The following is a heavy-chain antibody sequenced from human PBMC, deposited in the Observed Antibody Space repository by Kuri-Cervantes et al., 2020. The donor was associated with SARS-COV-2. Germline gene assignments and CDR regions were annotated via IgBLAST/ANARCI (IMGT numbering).Heavy chain of an antibody. CDR3: AKSSTITIFGVVIIPEYFQH. Sequence: GSLRLSCTASGFTFGDYGMSWVRQAPGEGLERVGFIRSKIYGGTTEYAASVKGRFTISRDDSKSIAYLQMNSLKTEDTAVYYCAKSSTITIFGVVIIPEYFQHWGQGTLVTVSS. V-gene: IGHV3-49*04. CDR1: GFTFGDYG. J-gene: IGHJ1*01. CDR2: IRSKIYGGTT. D-gene: IGHD3-3*01.